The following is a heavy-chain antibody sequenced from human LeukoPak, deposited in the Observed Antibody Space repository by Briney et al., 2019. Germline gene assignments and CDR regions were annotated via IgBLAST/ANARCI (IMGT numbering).Heavy chain of an antibody. CDR3: ARGHLGTIFGVVTSASDV. CDR1: GGSFSGYY. CDR2: SNHSGST. Sequence: PSETLSLTCAVYGGSFSGYYWSWIRKPPGKGLEWIGESNHSGSTHYNPSLKSRVTISVDTSKNQFSLKVSSVTAAHTAVYQCARGHLGTIFGVVTSASDVWGKGTTVTVSS. V-gene: IGHV4-34*01. D-gene: IGHD3-3*01. J-gene: IGHJ6*01.